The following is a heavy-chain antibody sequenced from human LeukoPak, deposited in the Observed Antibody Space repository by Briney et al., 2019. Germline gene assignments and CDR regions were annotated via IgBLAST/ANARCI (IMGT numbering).Heavy chain of an antibody. CDR2: ISYDGSNK. Sequence: GRSLRLSCAASGFTFSSYAMHWVRQAPGKGLEWVAVISYDGSNKYYADSVKGRFTISRDNAKNSLYLQMNSLRAEDTAVYYCARGYYDSSGYYQSFDYWGQGTLVTVSS. V-gene: IGHV3-30*04. J-gene: IGHJ4*02. CDR1: GFTFSSYA. CDR3: ARGYYDSSGYYQSFDY. D-gene: IGHD3-22*01.